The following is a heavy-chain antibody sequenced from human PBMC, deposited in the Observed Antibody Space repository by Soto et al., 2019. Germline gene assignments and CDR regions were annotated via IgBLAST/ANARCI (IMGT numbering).Heavy chain of an antibody. J-gene: IGHJ4*02. CDR3: ARERYSSSWYYFDY. D-gene: IGHD6-13*01. CDR1: GGSVSSGSYY. CDR2: SYYSGGT. V-gene: IGHV4-61*01. Sequence: PSETLSLTCTVSGGSVSSGSYYWIWIRHPPGKGLEWIGYSYYSGGTNYNPSLKSRVTISVDTSKNQFSLKLSSVTAADTAVYYCARERYSSSWYYFDYWGQGTLVTVSS.